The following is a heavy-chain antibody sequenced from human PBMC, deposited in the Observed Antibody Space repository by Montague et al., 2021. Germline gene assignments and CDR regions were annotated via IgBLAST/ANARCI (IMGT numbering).Heavy chain of an antibody. CDR1: GASIDHHY. Sequence: SETLSLTCTVSGASIDHHYWTWLRQPPGKGLQWLAEINYTGRTNYNPSLKSRLTVSIDNSKNQFSLKMRSMAAADTAIYYCVRPPEANYFDYWGQGSLVTV. J-gene: IGHJ4*02. V-gene: IGHV4-34*07. CDR2: INYTGRT. D-gene: IGHD1-14*01. CDR3: VRPPEANYFDY.